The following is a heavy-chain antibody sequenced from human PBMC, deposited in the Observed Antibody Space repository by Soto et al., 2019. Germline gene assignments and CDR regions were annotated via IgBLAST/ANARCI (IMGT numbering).Heavy chain of an antibody. CDR2: ISYDGSNK. CDR1: GFTFSSYA. J-gene: IGHJ6*02. V-gene: IGHV3-30*14. Sequence: QVQLVESGGGVVQPGRSLRLSCAASGFTFSSYAMHWVRQAPGKGLEWVAVISYDGSNKYYADSVKGRFTISRDNSKNTLYLQMNSLGAEDTAVYYCARDDYGLDVWGQGTTVTVSS. CDR3: ARDDYGLDV.